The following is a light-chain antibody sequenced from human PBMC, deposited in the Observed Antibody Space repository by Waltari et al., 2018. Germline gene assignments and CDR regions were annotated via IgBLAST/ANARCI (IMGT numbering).Light chain of an antibody. Sequence: DIQMTQSPSTLSASVGDSVTITCRASEPVLTWVAWYQQKPGKAPKPLISKASSLESGGPSRFSGSASWTEFTLTISSLQPDDSATYYCLQYHSYSKFGQGTKLEIK. J-gene: IGKJ2*01. V-gene: IGKV1-5*03. CDR3: LQYHSYSK. CDR1: EPVLTW. CDR2: KAS.